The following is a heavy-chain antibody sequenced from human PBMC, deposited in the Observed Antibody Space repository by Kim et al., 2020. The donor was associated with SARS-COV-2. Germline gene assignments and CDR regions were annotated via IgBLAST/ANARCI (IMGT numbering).Heavy chain of an antibody. V-gene: IGHV4-39*01. J-gene: IGHJ4*02. CDR3: ASLPLDRPYYFDY. CDR2: IYYSGST. CDR1: GGSISSSSYY. Sequence: SETLSLTCTVSGGSISSSSYYWGWIRQPPGKGLEWIGSIYYSGSTYYNPSLKSRVTISVDTSKNQFSLKLSSVTAADTAVYYCASLPLDRPYYFDYWGQGTLVTVSS.